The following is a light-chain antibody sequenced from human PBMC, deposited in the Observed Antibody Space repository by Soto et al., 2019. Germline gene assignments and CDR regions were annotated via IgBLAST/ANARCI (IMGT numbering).Light chain of an antibody. CDR1: SSDVGGYNY. CDR2: EVS. Sequence: QSALTQPASVSGSPGQSITIYCTGTSSDVGGYNYVSWYQQHPGKAPKLMIYEVSNRPSGVSNRFSGSKSGNTASLTISGLQAEDEADYYCSSYTSSSTDVVFGGGTKLTLL. CDR3: SSYTSSSTDVV. V-gene: IGLV2-14*01. J-gene: IGLJ2*01.